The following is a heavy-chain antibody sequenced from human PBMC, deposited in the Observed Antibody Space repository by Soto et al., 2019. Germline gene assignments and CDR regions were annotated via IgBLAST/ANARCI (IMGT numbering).Heavy chain of an antibody. Sequence: GESLKISCKGSGYSFTSYWISWVRQMPGKGLEWMGRVDPSDSYTNYSPSFQGHVTISADKSISTAYLQWSSLKASDTAMYYCARQGAYDYVWGSYRYRFHYYGMDVWGQGTTVTVYS. V-gene: IGHV5-10-1*01. J-gene: IGHJ6*02. CDR1: GYSFTSYW. CDR2: VDPSDSYT. CDR3: ARQGAYDYVWGSYRYRFHYYGMDV. D-gene: IGHD3-16*02.